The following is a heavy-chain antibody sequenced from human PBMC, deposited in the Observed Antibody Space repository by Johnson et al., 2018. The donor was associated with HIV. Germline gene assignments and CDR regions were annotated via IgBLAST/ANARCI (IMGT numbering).Heavy chain of an antibody. CDR3: AKDIGWELQSAFDI. Sequence: VQLVESGGGVVRPGGSLRLSCAASGFTFDDYGMSWVRQAPGKGLEWVSGINWNGGSTGYADSVKGRFTISRDNANNSLYLQMNSLRAEDTALYYCAKDIGWELQSAFDIWGQGTMVTVSS. D-gene: IGHD1-26*01. J-gene: IGHJ3*02. CDR2: INWNGGST. V-gene: IGHV3-20*04. CDR1: GFTFDDYG.